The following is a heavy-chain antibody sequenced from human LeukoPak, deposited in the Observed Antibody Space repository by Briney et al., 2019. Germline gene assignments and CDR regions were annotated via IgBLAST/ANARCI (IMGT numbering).Heavy chain of an antibody. CDR1: GYTFTSYG. CDR2: IIPIFGTA. Sequence: SVKVSCKASGYTFTSYGISCVRQVPGQGLEWMGGIIPIFGTANYAQKLQGRVTITADESTSTAYMELSSLRSEDTAVYYCARGSYYDSSDYYYYMDVWGKGTTVTISS. D-gene: IGHD3-22*01. J-gene: IGHJ6*03. V-gene: IGHV1-69*13. CDR3: ARGSYYDSSDYYYYMDV.